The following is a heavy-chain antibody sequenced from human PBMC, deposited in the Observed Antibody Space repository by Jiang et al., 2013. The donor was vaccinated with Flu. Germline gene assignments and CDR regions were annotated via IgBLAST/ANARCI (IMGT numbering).Heavy chain of an antibody. V-gene: IGHV4-31*03. J-gene: IGHJ3*02. CDR1: GDSISSGHNF. Sequence: PGLVKPSQTLSLTCTVSGDSISSGHNFWSWIRQHPGKGLEWIGYIYYSGTTYYNPSLKGRITISVDTSKNQFFLTLSSVAAADTALYYCAREREFDAFDIWGQGTIVTVSS. CDR3: AREREFDAFDI. D-gene: IGHD3-10*01. CDR2: IYYSGTT.